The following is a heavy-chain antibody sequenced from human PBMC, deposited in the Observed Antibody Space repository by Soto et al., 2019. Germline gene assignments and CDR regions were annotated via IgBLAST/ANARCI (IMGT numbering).Heavy chain of an antibody. CDR3: AIPEMTSRNAFDI. D-gene: IGHD4-17*01. Sequence: PGESLKISCKGSGYSFTSYWIGWVRQMPGKGLEWMGIIYPGDSDTRYSPSFQGQVTISADKSISTAYLKWSSLKASDTAMYYCAIPEMTSRNAFDIWGQGTMVTVSS. V-gene: IGHV5-51*01. J-gene: IGHJ3*02. CDR1: GYSFTSYW. CDR2: IYPGDSDT.